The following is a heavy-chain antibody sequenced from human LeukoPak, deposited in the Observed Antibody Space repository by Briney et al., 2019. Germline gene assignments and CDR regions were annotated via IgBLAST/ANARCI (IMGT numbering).Heavy chain of an antibody. D-gene: IGHD5-12*01. CDR2: ISYDGSNK. V-gene: IGHV3-30-3*01. Sequence: GGSLRLSCAASGFTFSSYAMHWVRQAPGKGLEWVAVISYDGSNKYYADSVKGRFTISRDNSKNTLYLLMNSLRAEDTAVYYCARALGGYGDYWGQGTLVTVSS. J-gene: IGHJ4*02. CDR1: GFTFSSYA. CDR3: ARALGGYGDY.